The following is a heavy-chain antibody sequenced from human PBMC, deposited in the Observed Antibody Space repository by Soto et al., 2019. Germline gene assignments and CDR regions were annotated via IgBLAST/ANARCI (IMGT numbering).Heavy chain of an antibody. CDR3: ARLSGDHSAFFSYGMDA. D-gene: IGHD2-21*01. V-gene: IGHV3-13*05. Sequence: PGGSLRLSCAASGFTFSSYDMHWVRQATGKGLEWVSAIGTAGDPYYPGSVKGRFTISRENAKNSLYLQMNSLRADDTAVYYCARLSGDHSAFFSYGMDAWGQGTTVTVSS. CDR2: IGTAGDP. CDR1: GFTFSSYD. J-gene: IGHJ6*02.